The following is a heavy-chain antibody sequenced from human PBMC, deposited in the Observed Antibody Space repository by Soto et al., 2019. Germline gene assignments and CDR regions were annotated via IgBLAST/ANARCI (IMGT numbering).Heavy chain of an antibody. V-gene: IGHV3-21*01. CDR1: EFTFSSYS. CDR3: ARDSYDSSGYSTPFDY. Sequence: EVQLVESGGGLVKPGGSLRLSCAASEFTFSSYSMNWVRQAPGKGLEWVSSISSSSSYIYYADSVKGRFTISRDNAKNSLYLQMNSLRAEDTAVYYCARDSYDSSGYSTPFDYWGQGTLVTVSS. J-gene: IGHJ4*02. CDR2: ISSSSSYI. D-gene: IGHD3-22*01.